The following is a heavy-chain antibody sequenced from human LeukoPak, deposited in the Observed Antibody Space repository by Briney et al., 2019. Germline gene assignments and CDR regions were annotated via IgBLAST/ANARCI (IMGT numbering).Heavy chain of an antibody. CDR1: GGSISSYY. CDR3: ARDFGVRGVNYFDY. J-gene: IGHJ4*02. D-gene: IGHD3-10*01. Sequence: SETLSLTCTVSGGSISSYYWSWVRQPPGKGLEWIGYIYYSGSTNYNPSLTSRVTISVDTSKNQFSLKLSSVTAADTAVYYCARDFGVRGVNYFDYWGQGTLVTVSS. V-gene: IGHV4-59*01. CDR2: IYYSGST.